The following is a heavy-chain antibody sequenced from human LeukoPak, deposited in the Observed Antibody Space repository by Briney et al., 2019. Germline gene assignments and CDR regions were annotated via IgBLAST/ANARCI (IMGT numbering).Heavy chain of an antibody. D-gene: IGHD5-12*01. CDR1: GFTFASQA. V-gene: IGHV3-30*02. J-gene: IGHJ4*02. CDR2: LWYDGSQK. CDR3: AKEAPAGYGAFDY. Sequence: GGSLRLSCAAPGFTFASQAMHWVRQAPGTGLEWVAFLWYDGSQKYYGDSVKGRFTISRDTSENTLYLQMNSLRPEDTAVYYCAKEAPAGYGAFDYWGQGTLVTVSS.